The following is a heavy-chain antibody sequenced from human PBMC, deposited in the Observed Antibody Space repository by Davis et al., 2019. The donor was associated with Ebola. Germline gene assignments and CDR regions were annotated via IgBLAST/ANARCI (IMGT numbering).Heavy chain of an antibody. J-gene: IGHJ4*02. CDR3: ARVDPLLVRGGFDY. CDR2: TNPTGGST. V-gene: IGHV1-46*01. Sequence: ASVKVSCKASGYTFPSYYMHWARQPLAQGLEWMGITNPTGGSTSYAQKFQGRVTMTRDTSTSTVYMELSSLRSEDTAVYYCARVDPLLVRGGFDYWGQGTLVTVSS. CDR1: GYTFPSYY. D-gene: IGHD6-13*01.